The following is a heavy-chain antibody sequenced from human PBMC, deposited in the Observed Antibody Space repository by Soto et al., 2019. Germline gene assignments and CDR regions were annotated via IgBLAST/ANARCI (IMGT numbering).Heavy chain of an antibody. Sequence: QVQLQESGPGLVKPSGTLSLTCAVSDGSISSSNWWSWVRQAPGKGLEWIGEIYHSGSTNYNPSLKSRVTISVHKSMNQFSLKLSSVTAADTAVYYCARGISGRRHFDYWGQGTLVTVSS. V-gene: IGHV4-4*02. D-gene: IGHD2-15*01. CDR3: ARGISGRRHFDY. CDR2: IYHSGST. CDR1: DGSISSSNW. J-gene: IGHJ4*02.